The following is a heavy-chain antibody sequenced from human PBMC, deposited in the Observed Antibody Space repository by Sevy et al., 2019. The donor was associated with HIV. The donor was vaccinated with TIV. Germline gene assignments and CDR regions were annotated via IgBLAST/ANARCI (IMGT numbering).Heavy chain of an antibody. CDR3: ARGRSKWEQPWFDP. Sequence: GGSLRLSCAASGFTFSSYAMHWVRQAPGKGLEYVSAISSNGGSTYYADSVKGRFTISRDNSKNTLYLQMGSLRAEDMAVYYCARGRSKWEQPWFDPWGQGTLVTVSS. V-gene: IGHV3-64*02. D-gene: IGHD1-26*01. J-gene: IGHJ5*02. CDR1: GFTFSSYA. CDR2: ISSNGGST.